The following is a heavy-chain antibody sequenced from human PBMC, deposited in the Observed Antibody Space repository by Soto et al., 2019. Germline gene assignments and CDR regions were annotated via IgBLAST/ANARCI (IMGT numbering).Heavy chain of an antibody. CDR2: INPNSGGT. CDR1: GYTFTGYY. CDR3: ARARGYSYAAYYYYGLDV. D-gene: IGHD5-18*01. Sequence: ASVKVSCKASGYTFTGYYMHWVRQAPGQGLEWMGWINPNSGGTNYAQKFQGWVTMTRDTSISTAYMELSRLRSDDTAVYYCARARGYSYAAYYYYGLDVWGQGTTVTVSS. V-gene: IGHV1-2*04. J-gene: IGHJ6*02.